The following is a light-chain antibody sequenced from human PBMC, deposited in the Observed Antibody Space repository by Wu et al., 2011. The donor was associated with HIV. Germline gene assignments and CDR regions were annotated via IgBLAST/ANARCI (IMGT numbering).Light chain of an antibody. CDR2: DAS. CDR1: RLFTNS. J-gene: IGKJ5*01. CDR3: QQRSNSPLT. Sequence: ERATLSCRPVRLFTNSLAWYQQRPGQAPRLLIYDASNRATGVPARFRGSGYGTDFTLTISSLDPEDSAVYYCQQRSNSPLTFGQGTRLEIK. V-gene: IGKV3-11*01.